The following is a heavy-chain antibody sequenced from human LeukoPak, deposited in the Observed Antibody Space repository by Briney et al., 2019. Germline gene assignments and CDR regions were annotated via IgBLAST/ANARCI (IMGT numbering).Heavy chain of an antibody. CDR3: AKGGRRPFGTMVRGVIN. J-gene: IGHJ4*02. D-gene: IGHD3-10*01. Sequence: GGTLTLSCAVSGFSFSSYGFHWVRQPLAKGLGREAFRRYYESDKYHEDSVMGRLTISRDNSKNTLYLQMNSLRAEDTAVYYCAKGGRRPFGTMVRGVINWGQGTLVTVSS. CDR2: RRYYESDK. V-gene: IGHV3-30*02. CDR1: GFSFSSYG.